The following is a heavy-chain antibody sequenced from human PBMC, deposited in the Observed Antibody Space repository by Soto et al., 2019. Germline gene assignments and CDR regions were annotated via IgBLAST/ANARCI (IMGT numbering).Heavy chain of an antibody. CDR1: GVSISDTSYY. V-gene: IGHV4-39*01. CDR2: IYFNGNT. J-gene: IGHJ4*02. CDR3: ARQGSY. Sequence: PSETLSLTCNVSGVSISDTSYYWGWIRQPPGKRLEWIGTIYFNGNTFYNPSLKSRLTISVDTSKNQISLRLTSVTAADTAVYYCARQGSYWGQGTLVTVSS.